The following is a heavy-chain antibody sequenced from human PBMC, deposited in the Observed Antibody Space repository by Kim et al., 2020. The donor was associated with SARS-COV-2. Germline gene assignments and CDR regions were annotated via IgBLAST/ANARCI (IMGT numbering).Heavy chain of an antibody. Sequence: GGSLRLSCAASGFTFSSYGMHWVRQAPGKGLEWVAVIWYDGSNKYYADSVKGRFTISRDNSKNTLYLQMNSLRAEDTAVYYCARNRPPRTMVRGAGGLDPWGQGTLVTVSS. CDR2: IWYDGSNK. V-gene: IGHV3-33*01. CDR3: ARNRPPRTMVRGAGGLDP. CDR1: GFTFSSYG. D-gene: IGHD3-10*01. J-gene: IGHJ5*02.